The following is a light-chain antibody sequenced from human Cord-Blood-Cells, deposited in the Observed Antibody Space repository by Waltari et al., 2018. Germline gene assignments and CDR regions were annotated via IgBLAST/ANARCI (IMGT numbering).Light chain of an antibody. J-gene: IGKJ3*01. V-gene: IGKV1-39*01. Sequence: DIQMTQSPSSLSASVGDRVTITCRASQSISSYLNWYQQKPGKAPKLLIYAASSWQSGVPSRFSGSGSGTDFTLTSSSLQPEDFATYYCQQSYSTPFTFGPGTKVDIK. CDR2: AAS. CDR1: QSISSY. CDR3: QQSYSTPFT.